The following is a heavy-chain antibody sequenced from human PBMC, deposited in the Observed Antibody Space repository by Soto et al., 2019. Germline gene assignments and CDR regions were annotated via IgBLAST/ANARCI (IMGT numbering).Heavy chain of an antibody. CDR1: GGTFSTYA. D-gene: IGHD3-22*01. V-gene: IGHV1-69*01. Sequence: QVQLVQSGAEVKKPGSSVKVSCKASGGTFSTYAINWVRQAPGQGLEWMGGSIPRFGTAEYAQKFQGRVTIAADELTGTAYMELSSLRSEDTAVYYCARGDNYYDIRGHYYYGMDVWGQGTTVTVSS. J-gene: IGHJ6*02. CDR2: SIPRFGTA. CDR3: ARGDNYYDIRGHYYYGMDV.